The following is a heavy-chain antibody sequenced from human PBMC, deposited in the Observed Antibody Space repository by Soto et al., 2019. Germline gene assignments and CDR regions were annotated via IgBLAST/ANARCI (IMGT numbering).Heavy chain of an antibody. D-gene: IGHD6-6*01. CDR1: GFTFSSYS. Sequence: GGSLRLSCAASGFTFSSYSMNWVRQAPGKGLERVSSISSSSSYIYYADSVKGRFTISRDNAKNSLYLQMNSLRAEDTAVYYCARDQWXAARGPEAYYYYYGMDVWGQGTTVTVSS. V-gene: IGHV3-21*01. CDR2: ISSSSSYI. CDR3: ARDQWXAARGPEAYYYYYGMDV. J-gene: IGHJ6*02.